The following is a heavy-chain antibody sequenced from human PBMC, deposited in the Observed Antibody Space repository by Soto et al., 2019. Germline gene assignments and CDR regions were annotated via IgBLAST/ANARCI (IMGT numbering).Heavy chain of an antibody. CDR3: ATKGYCSGGSCYSGVNYYGMDV. CDR1: GFTFSSYG. D-gene: IGHD2-15*01. J-gene: IGHJ6*02. Sequence: SLRLSCAASGFTFSSYGMFWVLQAPGKGLEWVAIISYDGLNKYYADSVKGRFTISRDSSKNTLYLQMNSLRTEDAGVYYCATKGYCSGGSCYSGVNYYGMDVWGQGTTVTVSS. V-gene: IGHV3-30*03. CDR2: ISYDGLNK.